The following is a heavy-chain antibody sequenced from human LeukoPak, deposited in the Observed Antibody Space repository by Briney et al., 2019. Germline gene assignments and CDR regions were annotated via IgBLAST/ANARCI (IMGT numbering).Heavy chain of an antibody. CDR3: ARAEGSGSFDY. V-gene: IGHV1-69*13. D-gene: IGHD3-10*01. Sequence: SVKVSDMASGYTFTSYGISWVRQAPGQGLEWMGGIIPFLGTANYAQKFQGRVTITADESTSTAYMEPSSLRSEDTAVYYCARAEGSGSFDYWGQGTLVTVSS. CDR2: IIPFLGTA. J-gene: IGHJ4*02. CDR1: GYTFTSYG.